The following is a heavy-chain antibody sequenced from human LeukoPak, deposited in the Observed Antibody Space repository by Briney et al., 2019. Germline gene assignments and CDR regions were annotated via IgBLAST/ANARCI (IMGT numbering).Heavy chain of an antibody. CDR1: GGFISSSGYY. V-gene: IGHV4-39*01. D-gene: IGHD5-12*01. Sequence: PSETLSLTCIVSGGFISSSGYYWDWIRQPPGKGLEWIGNFYYTGSTYYNPSLKGRITISVDTSKNQFSLKLRSVTAADTAVYYCARHSRSGYGDYESAFDIWGQGTMVTVSS. CDR3: ARHSRSGYGDYESAFDI. J-gene: IGHJ3*02. CDR2: FYYTGST.